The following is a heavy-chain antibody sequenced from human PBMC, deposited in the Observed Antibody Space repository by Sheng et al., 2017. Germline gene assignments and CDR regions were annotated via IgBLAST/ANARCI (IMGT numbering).Heavy chain of an antibody. CDR3: AKVYCSGGSCYPGYFQH. J-gene: IGHJ1*01. D-gene: IGHD2-15*01. Sequence: QVQLVESGGGVVQPGGSLRLSCAASGFTFSSYGMHWVRQAPGKGLEWVAFIRYDGSNKYYADSVKGRFTISRDNSKNTLYLQMNSLRAEDTAVYYCAKVYCSGGSCYPGYFQHWGQGTLVTVSS. CDR2: IRYDGSNK. CDR1: GFTFSSYG. V-gene: IGHV3-30*02.